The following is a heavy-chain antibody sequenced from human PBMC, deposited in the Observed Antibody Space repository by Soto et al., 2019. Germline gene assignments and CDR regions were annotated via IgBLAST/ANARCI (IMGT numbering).Heavy chain of an antibody. CDR3: AKGGTIFGPFDY. V-gene: IGHV3-30*18. Sequence: GGSLRLSCAASGFTFSSYGMHWVRQAPGKGLEWVAVISYDGSNKYYADSVKGRFTISRDNSKNTLYLQMNSLRAEDTAVYYCAKGGTIFGPFDYWGQGTLVTVSS. CDR2: ISYDGSNK. CDR1: GFTFSSYG. D-gene: IGHD3-3*01. J-gene: IGHJ4*02.